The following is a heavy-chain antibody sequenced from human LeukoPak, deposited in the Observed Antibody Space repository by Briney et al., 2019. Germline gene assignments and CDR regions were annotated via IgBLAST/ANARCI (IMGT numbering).Heavy chain of an antibody. J-gene: IGHJ3*02. CDR3: ARTYDFGRGPPGDAFDN. Sequence: GGSLRLSCAASGFTFTMFGMNWVRQAPGKGLEWVSYIDGHSGIIYYADSVQGRFTISRDNAKDSVFLQMNGLRVDDTAVYYCARTYDFGRGPPGDAFDNWGQGALVTVPS. V-gene: IGHV3-48*01. CDR1: GFTFTMFG. CDR2: IDGHSGII. D-gene: IGHD3-3*01.